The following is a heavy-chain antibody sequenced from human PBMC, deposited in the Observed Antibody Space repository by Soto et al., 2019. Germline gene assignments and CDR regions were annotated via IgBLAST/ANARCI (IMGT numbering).Heavy chain of an antibody. CDR2: VSTYSDIT. Sequence: QIHLVQSGPEVKEPGASVKVSCKASGHTFSDRGISWVRQAPGQGLEWMGWVSTYSDITNYAQKFQGRVSMTTDTSTNTAYMELRSLRSDDTAVYYCAINYDSRGYEDLDYWGQGSLVTVSS. V-gene: IGHV1-18*01. J-gene: IGHJ4*02. CDR3: AINYDSRGYEDLDY. D-gene: IGHD3-22*01. CDR1: GHTFSDRG.